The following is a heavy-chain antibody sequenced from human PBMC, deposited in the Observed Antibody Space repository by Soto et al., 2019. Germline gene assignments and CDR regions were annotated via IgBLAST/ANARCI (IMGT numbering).Heavy chain of an antibody. D-gene: IGHD2-21*02. Sequence: QVQLVQSGAEVKKPGTSVKGSCKASGDTFTDYYIHWVRQSPVQGLYWMGTVNPSGGHTTYAQHFLGRTTMTRDTSTSTLYMELTSLTSEDTAVYYCARGGHVVVVTATLDFWGQGTLVTVSS. CDR2: VNPSGGHT. CDR1: GDTFTDYY. V-gene: IGHV1-46*01. J-gene: IGHJ4*02. CDR3: ARGGHVVVVTATLDF.